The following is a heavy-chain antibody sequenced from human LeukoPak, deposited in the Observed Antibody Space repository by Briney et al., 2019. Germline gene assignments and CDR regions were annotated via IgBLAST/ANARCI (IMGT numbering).Heavy chain of an antibody. CDR2: INPSGDST. Sequence: ASVKVSCKASGYTFTSYGISWVRQAPGQGLEWMGVINPSGDSTDYAQKFQGRVTMTRDTSTSTVYMDLRSLRSEDTALYYCARGYCTGGSCRTLEDFDYWGQGTLVTVSS. V-gene: IGHV1-46*01. D-gene: IGHD2-15*01. CDR1: GYTFTSYG. J-gene: IGHJ4*02. CDR3: ARGYCTGGSCRTLEDFDY.